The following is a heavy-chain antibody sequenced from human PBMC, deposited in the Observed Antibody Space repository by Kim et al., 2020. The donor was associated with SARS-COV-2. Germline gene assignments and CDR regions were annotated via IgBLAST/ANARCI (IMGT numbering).Heavy chain of an antibody. V-gene: IGHV4-59*08. CDR2: SYNSGST. CDR1: GGSISNYD. D-gene: IGHD3-3*01. CDR3: SRQLEGGLSSFDY. Sequence: SETLSLTCTVSGGSISNYDWSWIRQPPGKGLEWVGYSYNSGSTNYNPAPKSRGTITVDAYKNHTSLKLSSRPAADAAADYCSRQLEGGLSSFDYGGQG. J-gene: IGHJ4*02.